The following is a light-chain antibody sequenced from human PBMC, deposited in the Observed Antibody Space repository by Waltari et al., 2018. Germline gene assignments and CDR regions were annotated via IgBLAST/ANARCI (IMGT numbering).Light chain of an antibody. Sequence: QSALTQPAPVSGSPGQSITISFPRYTSYVGSFSLVSWYQLHTSNSPKLLIFVATKRPSGISYHFSGSKSGNTASLTISGLQAEDEADYFCCSYAGSSSPRLFGGGTKLSVL. V-gene: IGLV2-23*01. CDR3: CSYAGSSSPRL. CDR1: TSYVGSFSL. CDR2: VAT. J-gene: IGLJ3*02.